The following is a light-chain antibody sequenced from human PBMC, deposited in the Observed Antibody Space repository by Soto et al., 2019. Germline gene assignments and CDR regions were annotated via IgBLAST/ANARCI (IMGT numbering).Light chain of an antibody. CDR2: EVD. Sequence: QSVLTQPASVSGSPGQSITISCTGTSSDVGGYSYVSWYQQHPGKAPKLMIYEVDNRPSGVSDRFSGSKSGNTASLTISGLQAEDEADYYCSSYTSSSTWVFGGGTKVTVL. CDR3: SSYTSSSTWV. J-gene: IGLJ3*02. V-gene: IGLV2-14*01. CDR1: SSDVGGYSY.